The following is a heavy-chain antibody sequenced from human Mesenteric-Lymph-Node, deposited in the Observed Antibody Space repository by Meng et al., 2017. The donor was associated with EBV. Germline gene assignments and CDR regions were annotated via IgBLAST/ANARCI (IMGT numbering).Heavy chain of an antibody. V-gene: IGHV4-4*02. D-gene: IGHD3-22*01. Sequence: QVQLESSGPGLVKPSGTLSLNCAVSSGSISSSNWWSWVRQPPGKGLEWIGEIYHNGNTNYNPSLKSRVTISVDKSKNQFSLKLNSVTAADTAVYYCARADSSGPWHFDYWGQGTLVTVSS. CDR3: ARADSSGPWHFDY. J-gene: IGHJ4*02. CDR1: SGSISSSNW. CDR2: IYHNGNT.